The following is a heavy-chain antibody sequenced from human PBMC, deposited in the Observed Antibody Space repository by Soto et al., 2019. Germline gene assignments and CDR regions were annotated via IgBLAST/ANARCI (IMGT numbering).Heavy chain of an antibody. V-gene: IGHV3-33*01. CDR3: ARERTFGDNKHNYMDV. CDR2: IWSDGSNE. CDR1: EFTFSRHG. J-gene: IGHJ6*03. Sequence: QVQLVESGGGVVQPGRSLRLSCAASEFTFSRHGMHWVRQAPGKGVQWVGVIWSDGSNEVYADSVKGRFIISRDNSKNILYLQMNSLRAEDTAVYYCARERTFGDNKHNYMDVWGTGITVTVSS. D-gene: IGHD3-10*01.